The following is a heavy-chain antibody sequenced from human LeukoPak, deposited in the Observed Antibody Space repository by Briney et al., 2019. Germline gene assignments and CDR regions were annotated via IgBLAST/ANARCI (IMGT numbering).Heavy chain of an antibody. J-gene: IGHJ4*02. CDR2: IYYSGST. D-gene: IGHD2-21*01. CDR1: GGSISSGDYY. CDR3: ARGPCSGGDCSYFDY. V-gene: IGHV4-30-4*08. Sequence: SETLSLTCTVSGGSISSGDYYWSWIRQPPGKGLEWIGYIYYSGSTYYNPSLKSRVTISLDTSENQFSLKLSSVTAADTAMYYCARGPCSGGDCSYFDYWGPGTLVTVSS.